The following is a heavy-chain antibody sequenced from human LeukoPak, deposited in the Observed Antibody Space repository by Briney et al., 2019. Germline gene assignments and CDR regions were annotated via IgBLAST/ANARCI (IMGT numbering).Heavy chain of an antibody. CDR2: FDPEDGET. Sequence: ASVKVSCKVSGYTLTELSMHWVRQAPGKGFEWMGGFDPEDGETIYAQKFQGRVTMTEDTSTDTAYMELSSLRSEDTAVYYCATSPLLHYYDSSGQFDYWGQGTLVTVSS. J-gene: IGHJ4*02. CDR1: GYTLTELS. V-gene: IGHV1-24*01. CDR3: ATSPLLHYYDSSGQFDY. D-gene: IGHD3-22*01.